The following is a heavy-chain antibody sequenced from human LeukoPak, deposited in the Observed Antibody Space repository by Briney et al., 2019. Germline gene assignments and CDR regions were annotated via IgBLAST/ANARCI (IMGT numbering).Heavy chain of an antibody. CDR2: IYYSGST. Sequence: NPSETLSLTCTVSGGSISSYYRSWIRQPPGKGLEWIGYIYYSGSTNYNPSLKSRVTISVDTSKNQFSLKLSSVTAADTAVYYCARDRLLWFYWGQGTLVTVSS. V-gene: IGHV4-59*01. CDR1: GGSISSYY. D-gene: IGHD3-10*01. CDR3: ARDRLLWFY. J-gene: IGHJ4*02.